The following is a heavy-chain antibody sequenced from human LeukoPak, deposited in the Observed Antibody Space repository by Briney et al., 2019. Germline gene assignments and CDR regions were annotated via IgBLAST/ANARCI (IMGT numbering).Heavy chain of an antibody. CDR1: GYTFTTYY. CDR3: ARDSITMVRGDPYNWFDP. Sequence: GASVKVSCKASGYTFTTYYMHWVRQAPGQGLEWMGWINPNSGGTNYAQKFQGRVTMTRDTPISTAYMELSRLRSDDTAVYYCARDSITMVRGDPYNWFDPWGQGTLVTVSS. J-gene: IGHJ5*02. D-gene: IGHD3-10*01. V-gene: IGHV1-2*02. CDR2: INPNSGGT.